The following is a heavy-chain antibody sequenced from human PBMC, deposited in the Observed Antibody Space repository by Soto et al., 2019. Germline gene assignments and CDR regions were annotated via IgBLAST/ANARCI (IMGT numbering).Heavy chain of an antibody. Sequence: QVQLQESGPGLVKPSETLSLTCTVSGGSISSYYWSWIRQPPGKGLEWIGYIYYSGSTNYNPSLTSRVTLSVDTSKNQFSLKLSSVTAADPAVYYCARGFRRYDILTGYYYYGMDVWGQGTTVTVSS. V-gene: IGHV4-59*01. J-gene: IGHJ6*02. CDR3: ARGFRRYDILTGYYYYGMDV. CDR1: GGSISSYY. CDR2: IYYSGST. D-gene: IGHD3-9*01.